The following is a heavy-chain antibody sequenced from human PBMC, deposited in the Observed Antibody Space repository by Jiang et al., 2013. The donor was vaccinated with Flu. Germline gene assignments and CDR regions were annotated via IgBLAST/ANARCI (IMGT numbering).Heavy chain of an antibody. CDR3: VREGDYSDNNGYPLFDY. J-gene: IGHJ4*02. CDR1: GGSMNNYY. CDR2: XFSSGEI. V-gene: IGHV4-4*07. D-gene: IGHD3-22*01. Sequence: GLVKPSETLSLTCTVSGGSMNNYYWSWVRQPAGKGLEWIGRXFSSGEINYNSYLRSRVTMSVDTSNNQFSLRLTSVTAADTAVYYCVREGDYSDNNGYPLFDYWGQGTRVTVSS.